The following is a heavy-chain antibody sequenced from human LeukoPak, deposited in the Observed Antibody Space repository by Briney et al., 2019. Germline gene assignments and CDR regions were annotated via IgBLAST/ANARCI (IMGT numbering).Heavy chain of an antibody. V-gene: IGHV4-39*01. CDR2: MYYSGST. CDR3: ARHPPGGSYYY. D-gene: IGHD1-26*01. Sequence: SETLSLTCAVYGGSFSSYYWGWIRQPPGKGLEWIGSMYYSGSTYYNPSLKSRVTISVDTSKNQVSLKLSSVTAADTAVYYCARHPPGGSYYYWGQGTLVTVSS. CDR1: GGSFSSYY. J-gene: IGHJ4*02.